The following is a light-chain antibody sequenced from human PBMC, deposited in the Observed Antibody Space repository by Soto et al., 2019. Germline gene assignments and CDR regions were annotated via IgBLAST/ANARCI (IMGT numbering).Light chain of an antibody. J-gene: IGLJ2*01. CDR2: EVS. Sequence: QSVLTQPPSVSGAPGQRVTISCTGSSSNIGAGYGVHWYQQLPGTAPKLMIYEVSNRPSGVSNRFSGSKSGNTASLTISGLQAEDEADYYCGTYTGSSTLLFGGGTKLTVL. V-gene: IGLV1-40*01. CDR3: GTYTGSSTLL. CDR1: SSNIGAGYG.